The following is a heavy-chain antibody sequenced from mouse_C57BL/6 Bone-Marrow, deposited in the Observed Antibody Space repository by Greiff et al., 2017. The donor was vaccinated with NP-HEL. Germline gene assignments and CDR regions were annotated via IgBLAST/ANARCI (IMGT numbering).Heavy chain of an antibody. V-gene: IGHV5-16*01. CDR1: GFTFSDYY. CDR3: AREGGLRRVYYAMDY. D-gene: IGHD2-2*01. CDR2: INYDGSST. J-gene: IGHJ4*01. Sequence: EVQLVESEGGLVQPGSSMELSCTASGFTFSDYYMAWVRQVPEKGLEWVANINYDGSSTYYLDSLKSRFIISRDNAKNILYLQMSSLKSEDTATYYGAREGGLRRVYYAMDYWGQGTSVTVSS.